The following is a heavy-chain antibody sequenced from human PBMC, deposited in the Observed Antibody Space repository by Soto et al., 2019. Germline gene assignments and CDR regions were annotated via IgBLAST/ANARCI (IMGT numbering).Heavy chain of an antibody. CDR1: GFTFRNYD. V-gene: IGHV3-13*05. Sequence: EVQLVESGGGLVQPGGSLRLSCEASGFTFRNYDMHWVRQGTGKGLEWVSGISAAGDPDYADSVEGRFTISRENAQKSFFLQMNGLRVGDTAVYYCARTDRDFYGLDVWGQGTTVIVSS. CDR3: ARTDRDFYGLDV. J-gene: IGHJ6*02. CDR2: ISAAGDP.